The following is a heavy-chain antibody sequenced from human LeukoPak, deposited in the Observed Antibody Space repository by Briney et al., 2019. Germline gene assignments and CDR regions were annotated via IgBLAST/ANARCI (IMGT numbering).Heavy chain of an antibody. D-gene: IGHD4-11*01. CDR1: GFTFSSYA. Sequence: PGRSLRLSCAASGFTFSSYAMHWVRQAPGKGLEWVAVISYDGSNKYYADSVKGRFTISRDNSKNTLYLQMNSLRAEDTAVYYCARDYTYYFDYWGQGTLVTVSS. J-gene: IGHJ4*02. CDR3: ARDYTYYFDY. V-gene: IGHV3-30-3*01. CDR2: ISYDGSNK.